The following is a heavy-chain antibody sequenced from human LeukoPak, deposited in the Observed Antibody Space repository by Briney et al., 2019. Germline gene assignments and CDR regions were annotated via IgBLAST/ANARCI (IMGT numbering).Heavy chain of an antibody. V-gene: IGHV3-48*01. D-gene: IGHD6-19*01. J-gene: IGHJ4*02. CDR2: IGTSGNTI. CDR3: ARDQWLDY. Sequence: GGSLRLSCAASGFTFSGYIMNWVRQAPGKGLEWVSLIGTSGNTICYADSVKGRFTVSRDNAKNSLYLQMNSLRAEDTAVYYCARDQWLDYWGRGTLVTVSS. CDR1: GFTFSGYI.